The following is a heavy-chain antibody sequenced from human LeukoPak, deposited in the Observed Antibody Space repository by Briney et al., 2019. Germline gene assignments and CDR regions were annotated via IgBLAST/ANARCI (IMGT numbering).Heavy chain of an antibody. D-gene: IGHD6-19*01. V-gene: IGHV3-30-3*01. J-gene: IGHJ4*02. CDR2: ISYDGSNK. Sequence: GGSLRLSCAASGFTFSSYAMHWVRQAPGKGPEWVAVISYDGSNKYYADSVKGRFTISRDNSKNTLYLQMNSLRAEDTAVYHCAKDQSIAVVGGYFDYWGQGTLATVSS. CDR3: AKDQSIAVVGGYFDY. CDR1: GFTFSSYA.